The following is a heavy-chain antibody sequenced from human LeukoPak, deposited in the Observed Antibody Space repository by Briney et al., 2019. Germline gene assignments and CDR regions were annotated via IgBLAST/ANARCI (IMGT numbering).Heavy chain of an antibody. D-gene: IGHD2-21*01. J-gene: IGHJ3*02. CDR3: ARGRVFLAFDI. Sequence: SQTLSLTCAVSGGSISSGGYSWSWIRQPPGKGLEWIGYIYHSGSTYYNPSLKSRVTISVDRSKNQFSLKLSSVTAADMAVYYCARGRVFLAFDIWGQGTMVTVSS. CDR2: IYHSGST. CDR1: GGSISSGGYS. V-gene: IGHV4-30-2*01.